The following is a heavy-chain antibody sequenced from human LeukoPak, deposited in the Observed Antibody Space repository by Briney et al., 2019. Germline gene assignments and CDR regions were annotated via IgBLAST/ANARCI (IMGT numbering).Heavy chain of an antibody. J-gene: IGHJ4*02. CDR1: GGSISSSRYY. V-gene: IGHV4-39*07. CDR3: ARARNTVVVPAAKGVRRYYFDY. D-gene: IGHD2-2*01. Sequence: SETLSLTCTVSGGSISSSRYYWGWIRQPPGKGLEWIGNIYYSGSTYYNPSLKSRVTISVDTSKNQFSLKLSSVTAADTAVYYCARARNTVVVPAAKGVRRYYFDYWGQGTLVTVSS. CDR2: IYYSGST.